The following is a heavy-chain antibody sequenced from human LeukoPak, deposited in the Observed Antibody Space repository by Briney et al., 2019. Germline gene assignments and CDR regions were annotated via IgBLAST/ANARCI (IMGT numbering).Heavy chain of an antibody. Sequence: SETLSLTCTVSGGSISSSGYFWGWIRQPPGKGLEWIGSMSFSGSTYYNPSLKSRVTISVDKSKNQFSLNLSSVTAADTAVYYSARFSGSYFDYWGQGTLVTASS. V-gene: IGHV4-39*01. J-gene: IGHJ4*03. CDR3: ARFSGSYFDY. CDR1: GGSISSSGYF. D-gene: IGHD1-26*01. CDR2: MSFSGST.